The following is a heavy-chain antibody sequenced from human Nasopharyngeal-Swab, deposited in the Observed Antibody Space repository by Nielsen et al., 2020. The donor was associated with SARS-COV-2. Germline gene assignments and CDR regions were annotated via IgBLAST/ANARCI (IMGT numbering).Heavy chain of an antibody. CDR1: GFIFSDFP. V-gene: IGHV3-23*01. CDR2: IRAAGDST. CDR3: AKGGYTSFFDY. D-gene: IGHD5-18*01. Sequence: GESLKISCAASGFIFSDFPMTWVRQAPGKGLEWVSTIRAAGDSTFYADSVKGQFTISRDKSKNTVYLQMNSLRAEDTAVYYCAKGGYTSFFDYWGQGTLVTVSS. J-gene: IGHJ4*02.